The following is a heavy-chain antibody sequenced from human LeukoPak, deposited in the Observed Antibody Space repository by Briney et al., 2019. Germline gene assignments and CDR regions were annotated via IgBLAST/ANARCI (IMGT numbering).Heavy chain of an antibody. CDR3: ARGKFLTYYDFWSGDYYYMDV. V-gene: IGHV4-34*01. D-gene: IGHD3-3*01. CDR2: INHSGST. Sequence: SETLSLTCAVYGGPFSGYYWNWIRQPPGKGLEWIGEINHSGSTNYNPSLKSRVTISLDTSKNQFSLKLSSVTAADTAVYYCARGKFLTYYDFWSGDYYYMDVWGKGTTVTVSS. J-gene: IGHJ6*03. CDR1: GGPFSGYY.